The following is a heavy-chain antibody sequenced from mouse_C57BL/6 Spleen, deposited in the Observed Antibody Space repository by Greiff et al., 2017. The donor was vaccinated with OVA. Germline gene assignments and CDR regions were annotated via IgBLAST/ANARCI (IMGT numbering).Heavy chain of an antibody. CDR2: VDPNSGGT. Sequence: QVQLQQSGAELVKPWASVKLSCNASGYTFTSYWMHWVKQRPGRGLELICRVDPNSGGTKYNEKFKSQATLTIDKPSNTAYLQLSSLTSEDTAIYYCAKEDLIYSGLDYWGQGTTLTVSS. J-gene: IGHJ2*01. V-gene: IGHV1-72*01. D-gene: IGHD2-1*01. CDR1: GYTFTSYW. CDR3: AKEDLIYSGLDY.